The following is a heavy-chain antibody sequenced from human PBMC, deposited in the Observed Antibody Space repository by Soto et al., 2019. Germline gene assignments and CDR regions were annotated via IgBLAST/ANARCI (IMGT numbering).Heavy chain of an antibody. J-gene: IGHJ6*02. Sequence: PGEALNISCKFAGYIFTSYLICLVRQMPGKGLEWMGIIYPGDSDTRYSPSFQGQVTISADKSISTAYLQWSSLKASDTAMYYCARLPQYDSWGYGMDVWGQGTTVTVSS. CDR2: IYPGDSDT. V-gene: IGHV5-51*01. CDR3: ARLPQYDSWGYGMDV. D-gene: IGHD3-22*01. CDR1: GYIFTSYL.